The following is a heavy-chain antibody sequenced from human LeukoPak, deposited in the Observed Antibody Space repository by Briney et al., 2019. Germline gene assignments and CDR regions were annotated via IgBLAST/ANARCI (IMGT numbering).Heavy chain of an antibody. CDR1: GVSFSGYY. CDR2: INHSGST. CDR3: ARGRVIVVVTAFDI. Sequence: SETLSLTCAVYGVSFSGYYWSWIRQPPGKGLEWIGEINHSGSTNYNPSLKSRVTIPVDTSKNQFSLKLSSVTAADTAVYYCARGRVIVVVTAFDIWGQGTMVTVSS. J-gene: IGHJ3*02. V-gene: IGHV4-34*01. D-gene: IGHD3-22*01.